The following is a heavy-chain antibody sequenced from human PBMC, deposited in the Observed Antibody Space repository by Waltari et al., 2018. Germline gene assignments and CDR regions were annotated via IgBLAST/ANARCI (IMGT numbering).Heavy chain of an antibody. J-gene: IGHJ4*02. CDR1: GFPFSSYA. Sequence: EVQLLESGGGLVQPGGSLRLSCAASGFPFSSYAMRWVRQAPGKGLEWVSAISGSGGSTYYADSVKGRFTISRDNSKNTLYLQMNSLRAEDTAVYYCANTMVRYNRRDYWGQGTLVTVSS. D-gene: IGHD3-10*01. CDR2: ISGSGGST. CDR3: ANTMVRYNRRDY. V-gene: IGHV3-23*01.